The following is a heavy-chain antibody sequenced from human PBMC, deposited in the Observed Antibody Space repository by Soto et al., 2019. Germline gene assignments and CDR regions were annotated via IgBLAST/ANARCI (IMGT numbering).Heavy chain of an antibody. J-gene: IGHJ5*02. Sequence: QVQLVQSGAEVKKPGSSVKVSCKASGGTFSSYTISWVRQAPGQGLECMGRIIPILGITNYAQKFQGRVTISSNKSTSAAYMALSSSRSADTAVYSCAHGRWEKSREGYRGWFDPWGQGTLVTVSS. D-gene: IGHD1-26*01. V-gene: IGHV1-69*02. CDR3: AHGRWEKSREGYRGWFDP. CDR2: IIPILGIT. CDR1: GGTFSSYT.